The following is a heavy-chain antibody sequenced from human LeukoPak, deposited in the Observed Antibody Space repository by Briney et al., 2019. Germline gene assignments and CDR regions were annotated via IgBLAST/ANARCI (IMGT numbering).Heavy chain of an antibody. CDR2: IIPIFGTA. J-gene: IGHJ4*02. D-gene: IGHD2-21*02. V-gene: IGHV1-69*05. CDR1: GGTFSSYA. CDR3: ASTFADYCGGDCYPYYFDY. Sequence: GASVKVSCKASGGTFSSYAISWVRQAPGQGLEWMGGIIPIFGTANYAQKFQGRVTITTDESTSTAYMELSSLRSEDTAVYYCASTFADYCGGDCYPYYFDYWGQGTLVTVSS.